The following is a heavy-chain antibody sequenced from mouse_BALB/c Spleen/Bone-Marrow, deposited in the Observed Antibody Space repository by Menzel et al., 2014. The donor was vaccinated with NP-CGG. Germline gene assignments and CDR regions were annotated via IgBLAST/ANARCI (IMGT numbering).Heavy chain of an antibody. CDR3: AGYDEAWFAY. Sequence: EVKVEESGPGLVKPSQSLSLTCSVTGYSITSGYYWNWIRQFPGNKLEWMGYISYDGSNNYNPSLKNRISITRDTSKNQFFLKLNSVTTEDTATYYCAGYDEAWFAYWGQGTLVTVSA. CDR2: ISYDGSN. J-gene: IGHJ3*01. CDR1: GYSITSGYY. D-gene: IGHD2-14*01. V-gene: IGHV3-6*02.